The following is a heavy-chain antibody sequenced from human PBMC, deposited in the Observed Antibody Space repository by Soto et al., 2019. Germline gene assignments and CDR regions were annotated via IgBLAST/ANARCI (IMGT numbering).Heavy chain of an antibody. CDR2: IREDESVK. CDR1: GFTFSNYW. Sequence: EVQLVESGGGLVQPGGSLTLSCVASGFTFSNYWMTWVRQAPGKGLEWVANIREDESVKHLVDSVRGRFTISRDNTKNSLYLQKNSLRAEGTAVYYCAKDDNYCAGGICYDVFDIWGQGTMVTVSS. J-gene: IGHJ3*02. CDR3: AKDDNYCAGGICYDVFDI. D-gene: IGHD2-8*02. V-gene: IGHV3-7*05.